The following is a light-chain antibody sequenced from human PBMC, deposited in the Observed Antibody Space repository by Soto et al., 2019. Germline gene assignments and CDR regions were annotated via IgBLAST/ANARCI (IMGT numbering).Light chain of an antibody. CDR1: RDIGND. CDR2: AAS. V-gene: IGKV1-6*01. Sequence: AIQMTQSPSSLSASVGDRVTITCRASRDIGNDLGWYQQKPGKAPKHLIFAASNLQSGVPSRFSGGGSGTDFTLTNSSLQADDFATYYCLQHFNFSWTFGQGTKVE. CDR3: LQHFNFSWT. J-gene: IGKJ1*01.